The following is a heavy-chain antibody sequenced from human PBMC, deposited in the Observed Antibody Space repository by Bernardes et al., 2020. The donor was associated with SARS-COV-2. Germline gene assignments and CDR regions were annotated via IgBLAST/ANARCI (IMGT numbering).Heavy chain of an antibody. CDR3: ARNPGGMDV. CDR2: ISRDGTST. J-gene: IGHJ6*02. Sequence: GGSLRLSCAASGFTFSNHWMHWVRQAPGKGLVWVSYISRDGTSTTYADSVKGRFSISRDNAKNTLYLQMNSLRAEDTAVYYCARNPGGMDVWGQGTTVTVSS. V-gene: IGHV3-74*01. CDR1: GFTFSNHW.